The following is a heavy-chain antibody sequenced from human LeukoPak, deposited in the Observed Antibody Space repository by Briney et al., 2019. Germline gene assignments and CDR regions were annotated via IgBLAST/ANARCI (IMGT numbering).Heavy chain of an antibody. CDR1: GFTFSSYR. CDR2: INWNGGST. CDR3: ARHLVGSWYLNWFDP. J-gene: IGHJ5*02. Sequence: GGSLILSCAASGFTFSSYRMNWVPQAPGKGLEWVSGINWNGGSTGYADSVKGRFTISSDNAKHSGYLQLNSLRAGDTSLYYCARHLVGSWYLNWFDPWGQGTLVTVSS. V-gene: IGHV3-20*04. D-gene: IGHD6-13*01.